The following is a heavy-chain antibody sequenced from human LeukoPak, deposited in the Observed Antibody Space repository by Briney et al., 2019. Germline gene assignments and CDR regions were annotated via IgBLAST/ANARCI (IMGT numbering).Heavy chain of an antibody. V-gene: IGHV3-30*04. Sequence: PGRSLRLSCAASGFNFRDSAMHWVRQPPGKGLEGVAVTSYDGTNKYYADSVKGRFTISRDNSKNTLYLQMNSLRLEDTGVYYCAADDGDYVSPSDWGEGTLVTVSS. J-gene: IGHJ4*02. D-gene: IGHD4-17*01. CDR1: GFNFRDSA. CDR3: AADDGDYVSPSD. CDR2: TSYDGTNK.